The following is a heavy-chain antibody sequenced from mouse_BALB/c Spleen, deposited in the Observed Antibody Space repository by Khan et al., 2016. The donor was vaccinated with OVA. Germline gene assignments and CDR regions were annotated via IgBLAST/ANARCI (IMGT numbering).Heavy chain of an antibody. Sequence: EVQLLESGGDLVKPGGSLKLSCAASGFTFSTYGMSWVRQAPDKRLEWVATVSTGGSYTYYPHSVKGRFTISRDNAKNTLYLQMNGLRSEDTAMFYCTRLAYYYDSEGFAYWGQGTLVTVSA. CDR2: VSTGGSYT. CDR3: TRLAYYYDSEGFAY. D-gene: IGHD1-1*01. CDR1: GFTFSTYG. J-gene: IGHJ3*01. V-gene: IGHV5-6*01.